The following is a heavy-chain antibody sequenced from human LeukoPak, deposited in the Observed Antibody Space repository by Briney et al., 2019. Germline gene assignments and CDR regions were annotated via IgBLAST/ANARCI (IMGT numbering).Heavy chain of an antibody. D-gene: IGHD1-14*01. CDR3: VKDNPLDY. CDR2: IRYDGNNK. V-gene: IGHV3-30*02. CDR1: GFTFSSYG. J-gene: IGHJ4*02. Sequence: QPGGSLRLSCAASGFTFSSYGMHWVRQAPGKGLEWVAFIRYDGNNKLYADSMKGRFTISRGNSKNTLYLHINSLRAEDTAVYYCVKDNPLDYWGQGTLVVVSS.